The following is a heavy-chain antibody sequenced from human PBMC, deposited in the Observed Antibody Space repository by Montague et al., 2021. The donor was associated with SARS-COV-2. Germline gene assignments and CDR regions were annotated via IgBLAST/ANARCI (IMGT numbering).Heavy chain of an antibody. D-gene: IGHD3-3*01. CDR3: AGGYRLTTIFGVVTYDAFDL. J-gene: IGHJ3*01. CDR1: GGSISSSNW. Sequence: SETLSLTCAVSGGSISSSNWWSWVRQPPGKGLEWIGEIYHSGSTNYNPSLKSRVTISVDKCKNQFSLKLSSVTAADTAEYYCAGGYRLTTIFGVVTYDAFDLWGQGTMVTVSS. CDR2: IYHSGST. V-gene: IGHV4-4*02.